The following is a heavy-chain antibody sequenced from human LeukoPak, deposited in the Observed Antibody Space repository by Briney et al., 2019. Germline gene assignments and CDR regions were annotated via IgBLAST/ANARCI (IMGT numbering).Heavy chain of an antibody. D-gene: IGHD6-19*01. CDR2: IYYSGST. Sequence: PSETLSLTCTVSGGSISSYYWSWIRQSPGKGLEWIGYIYYSGSTNFNPSLKSRVTISVDTSKNQFSLKLSSVTAADTAVYYCARAGSGWYNWFDPWGQGTLVTVSS. CDR1: GGSISSYY. V-gene: IGHV4-59*01. CDR3: ARAGSGWYNWFDP. J-gene: IGHJ5*02.